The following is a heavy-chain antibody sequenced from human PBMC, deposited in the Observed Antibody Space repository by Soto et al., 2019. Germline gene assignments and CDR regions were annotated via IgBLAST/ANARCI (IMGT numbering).Heavy chain of an antibody. CDR2: IFWDDDK. J-gene: IGHJ4*02. CDR3: AQGTTRTSMVAY. V-gene: IGHV2-5*02. D-gene: IGHD5-12*01. CDR1: GVSLTTSGVS. Sequence: VTGPTLVNPTQTLTLTCTVSGVSLTTSGVSVGWIRQPPGKALEWLALIFWDDDKRYSPALKSRLTVTKDTSKNQVVLTLTNVDPVDTATYYCAQGTTRTSMVAYWGQGIRVTGSS.